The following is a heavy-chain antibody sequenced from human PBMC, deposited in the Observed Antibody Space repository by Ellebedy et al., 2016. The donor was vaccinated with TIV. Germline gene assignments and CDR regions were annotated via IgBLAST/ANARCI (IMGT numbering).Heavy chain of an antibody. V-gene: IGHV4-39*07. CDR3: ARGPAIDAFDI. D-gene: IGHD2-2*01. CDR1: GGSISSSYNY. Sequence: SETLSLPXTVSGGSISSSYNYWVCIRQPPGKGLEWIASIYSSGSTHYNAFLKSRLTISSDTSKNQFSLKLTSLTAADTAVYYCARGPAIDAFDIWGQGTMVTVSS. J-gene: IGHJ3*02. CDR2: IYSSGST.